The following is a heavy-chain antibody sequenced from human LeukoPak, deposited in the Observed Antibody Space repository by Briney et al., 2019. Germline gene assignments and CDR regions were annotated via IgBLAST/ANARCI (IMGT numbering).Heavy chain of an antibody. Sequence: ASVKVSCKTSGYTFTGYYMHWMRQAPGQGLDWMGWINLNSGGTNYAQKFQGRAIMTRDTSTSTAYMELNRLRFDDTAVYYCASWAGGNEPIASFDYWGQGTLVTVSS. CDR1: GYTFTGYY. CDR2: INLNSGGT. D-gene: IGHD1-14*01. V-gene: IGHV1-2*02. CDR3: ASWAGGNEPIASFDY. J-gene: IGHJ4*02.